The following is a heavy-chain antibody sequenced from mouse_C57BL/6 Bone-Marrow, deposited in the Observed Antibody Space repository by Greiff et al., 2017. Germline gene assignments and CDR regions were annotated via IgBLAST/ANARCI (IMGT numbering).Heavy chain of an antibody. V-gene: IGHV1-64*01. Sequence: QVQLQQPGAELVKPGASVKLSCKASGYTFTSYWMHWVKQRPGQGLEWIGMIHPNSGSTNYNEKFKSKATLTVDKSSSTAYMQLSSLTSEDSAVYYCARIYDQFAYWGQGTLVTVSA. CDR1: GYTFTSYW. CDR3: ARIYDQFAY. J-gene: IGHJ3*01. D-gene: IGHD2-3*01. CDR2: IHPNSGST.